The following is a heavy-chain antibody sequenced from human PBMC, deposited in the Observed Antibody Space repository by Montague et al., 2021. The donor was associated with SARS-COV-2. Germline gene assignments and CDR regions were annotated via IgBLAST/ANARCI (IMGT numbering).Heavy chain of an antibody. CDR2: ISISSSTI. CDR3: ARDAGTGGYDFLTGYYRVFDY. D-gene: IGHD3-9*01. V-gene: IGHV3-48*04. CDR1: GFTFNSYS. J-gene: IGHJ4*02. Sequence: SLRLSCAASGFTFNSYSMNWVRQAPGKGLEWVSYISISSSTIYYADSVKGRFTISRDNAKNSLYLQMNSLRAEDTAVYYCARDAGTGGYDFLTGYYRVFDYWGQGTLVTVSS.